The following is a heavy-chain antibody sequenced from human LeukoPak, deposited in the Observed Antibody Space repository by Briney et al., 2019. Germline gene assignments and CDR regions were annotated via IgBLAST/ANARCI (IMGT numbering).Heavy chain of an antibody. CDR1: GFTLSSYA. CDR3: AKLPTYYYDSSAYYHFDY. V-gene: IGHV3-23*01. CDR2: ISGSGGST. J-gene: IGHJ4*02. Sequence: GGSLRLSCAASGFTLSSYAMSWVRQAPGKGLEWVSPISGSGGSTYYADSVKGRFTISRDNSKNTFYFQMNPLRAEDTAVYYCAKLPTYYYDSSAYYHFDYWGQGALVTVSS. D-gene: IGHD3-22*01.